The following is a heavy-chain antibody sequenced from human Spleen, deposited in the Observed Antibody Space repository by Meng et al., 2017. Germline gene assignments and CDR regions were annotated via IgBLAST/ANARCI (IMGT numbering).Heavy chain of an antibody. V-gene: IGHV3-11*01. D-gene: IGHD6-19*01. J-gene: IGHJ4*02. CDR1: GFTFRDYY. CDR3: ASHSGWGERDY. Sequence: QVHVAGSGGGLVKPGGSLTHSCAASGFTFRDYYMTWIRQAPGKGPEWISYISSSGSTIYYADSVKGRFTISRDNAKNSLYLQMNSLRAEDTAVYYCASHSGWGERDYWGQGTLVTVSS. CDR2: ISSSGSTI.